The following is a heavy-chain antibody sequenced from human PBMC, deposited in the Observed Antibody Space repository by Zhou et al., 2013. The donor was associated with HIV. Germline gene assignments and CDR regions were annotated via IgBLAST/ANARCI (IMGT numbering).Heavy chain of an antibody. CDR3: AGVFEAPSGDAGTEPTLHYFGMDV. J-gene: IGHJ6*02. D-gene: IGHD1-1*01. V-gene: IGHV1-69*16. Sequence: HVQLVQSGAEVRKPGSSVKVSCKASGGTFTNYTVNWVRQARGQGLEWMGAIIPVLDKANYAREFKGRVTFTTDEPTGEVYLEVSSLRVDDTAVYFCAGVFEAPSGDAGTEPTLHYFGMDVWGQGP. CDR2: IIPVLDKA. CDR1: GGTFTNYT.